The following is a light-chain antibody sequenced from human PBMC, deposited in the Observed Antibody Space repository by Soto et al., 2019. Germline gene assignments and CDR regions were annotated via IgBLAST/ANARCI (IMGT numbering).Light chain of an antibody. Sequence: EIVLTQSPGTLSLSPGERATLSCRASQSVSNSYLAWYQQKPGQAPRLLIYGTSSRATGIPDRFSGGGSETDFSLTISRLEPDDFAVYYCHQYGGSPTWTFGQGTKVEIK. V-gene: IGKV3-20*01. CDR2: GTS. J-gene: IGKJ1*01. CDR3: HQYGGSPTWT. CDR1: QSVSNSY.